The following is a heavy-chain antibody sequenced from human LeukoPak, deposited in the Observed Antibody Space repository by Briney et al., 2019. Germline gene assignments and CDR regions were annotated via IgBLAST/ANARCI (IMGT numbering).Heavy chain of an antibody. D-gene: IGHD3-22*01. CDR3: ARERIGYDSSGVSNYYFDY. CDR1: GGSISSSSYY. Sequence: SETLSLTCTVSGGSISSSSYYWDWIRQPPGKGLEWIGSIYYSGSTYYNPSLKSRVTISVDTSKNQFSLKLSSVTAADTAVYYCARERIGYDSSGVSNYYFDYWGQGTLVTVSS. J-gene: IGHJ4*02. V-gene: IGHV4-39*01. CDR2: IYYSGST.